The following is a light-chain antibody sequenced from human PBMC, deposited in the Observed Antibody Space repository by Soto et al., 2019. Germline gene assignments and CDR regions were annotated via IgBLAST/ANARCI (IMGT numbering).Light chain of an antibody. V-gene: IGLV1-40*01. Sequence: QSVLTQSPSASGTPGQRVTISCSASSSDFVSNSVSWYQHVPGTAPKLLIFGNNNRPSGVPDRFSGSKSGTSASLAITGLQAEDEGDYYCQSYDSTLSDRYVFGTGTKLTVL. J-gene: IGLJ1*01. CDR2: GNN. CDR3: QSYDSTLSDRYV. CDR1: SSDFVSNS.